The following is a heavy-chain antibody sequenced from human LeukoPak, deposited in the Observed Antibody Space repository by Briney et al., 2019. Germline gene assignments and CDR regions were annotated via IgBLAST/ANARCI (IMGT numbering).Heavy chain of an antibody. CDR3: ARADPKGPAAALYFDY. CDR2: IYYSGST. Sequence: SETLSLTCTVSGGSISSSSYYWGWIRQPPGKGLEWIGSIYYSGSTYYNPSLKSRVTISVDTSKNQFSLKLSSVTAADTAVYYCARADPKGPAAALYFDYWGQGTLVTVSS. D-gene: IGHD6-13*01. J-gene: IGHJ4*02. CDR1: GGSISSSSYY. V-gene: IGHV4-39*07.